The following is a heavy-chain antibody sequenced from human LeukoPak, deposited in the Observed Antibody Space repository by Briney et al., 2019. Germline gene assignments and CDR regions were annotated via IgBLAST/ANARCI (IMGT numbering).Heavy chain of an antibody. V-gene: IGHV4-39*07. CDR2: IYHSGST. CDR3: ARAPDYGDLFDY. Sequence: PWETLSLTCAVSGASISGCGYYWGWLRQPRGKGREWSESIYHSGSTYYNSSLKSRATISVDTSKNQFSLKLSSVAAADTAVYYCARAPDYGDLFDYWGQGTLVTVSS. D-gene: IGHD4-17*01. CDR1: GASISGCGYY. J-gene: IGHJ4*02.